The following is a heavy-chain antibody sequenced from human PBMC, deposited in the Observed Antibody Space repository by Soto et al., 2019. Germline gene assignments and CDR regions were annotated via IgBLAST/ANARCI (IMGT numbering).Heavy chain of an antibody. Sequence: ASVKVSCKASGGTFSSYAISWVRQAPGQGLEWMGGIIPIFGTANYAQKFQGRVTITADESTSTAYMELSSLRSEDTAVYYCAREEIPSACGGDCYGYYWGQGTLVTVSS. CDR3: AREEIPSACGGDCYGYY. J-gene: IGHJ4*02. V-gene: IGHV1-69*13. D-gene: IGHD2-21*02. CDR2: IIPIFGTA. CDR1: GGTFSSYA.